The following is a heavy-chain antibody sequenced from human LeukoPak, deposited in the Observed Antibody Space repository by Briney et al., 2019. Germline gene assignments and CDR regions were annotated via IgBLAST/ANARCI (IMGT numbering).Heavy chain of an antibody. J-gene: IGHJ4*02. CDR2: IYEDGSEK. V-gene: IGHV3-7*05. D-gene: IGHD2-15*01. Sequence: PGGSLRLSCAASGSTFSSYWMTWVRQAPGKGLEWVANIYEDGSEKHYVDSVKGRFTISRDNAKNSLYLQMNSLRAEDTAVYYCARRASGSSRRDYWGQGTLVTVSS. CDR1: GSTFSSYW. CDR3: ARRASGSSRRDY.